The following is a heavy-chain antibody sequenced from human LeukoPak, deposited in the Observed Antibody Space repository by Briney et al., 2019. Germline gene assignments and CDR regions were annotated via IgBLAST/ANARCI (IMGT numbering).Heavy chain of an antibody. Sequence: ASVKVSCKASGYTFTSYGISWVRQAPGQGLEWMGWISAYNGNTNYAQKLQGRVTMTTDTSTSTAYMELRSLRSDDTAVYYCARLRLATTVVTYFDYWGQGTLVTVSS. CDR2: ISAYNGNT. V-gene: IGHV1-18*01. CDR1: GYTFTSYG. CDR3: ARLRLATTVVTYFDY. J-gene: IGHJ4*02. D-gene: IGHD4-23*01.